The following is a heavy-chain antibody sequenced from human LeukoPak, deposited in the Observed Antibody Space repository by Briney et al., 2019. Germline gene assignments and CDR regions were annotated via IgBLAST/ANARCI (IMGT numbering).Heavy chain of an antibody. J-gene: IGHJ4*02. CDR2: IYYSGST. V-gene: IGHV4-59*01. Sequence: SETLSLTCPVSGGSISSYYWSWIRQPPGEGMEWIGYIYYSGSTNYNPSLKSRVTISVDTSKNQFSLKLSSVTAADTAVYYCARVEVGDGYNFVYWGQGTLVTVSS. CDR3: ARVEVGDGYNFVY. D-gene: IGHD5-24*01. CDR1: GGSISSYY.